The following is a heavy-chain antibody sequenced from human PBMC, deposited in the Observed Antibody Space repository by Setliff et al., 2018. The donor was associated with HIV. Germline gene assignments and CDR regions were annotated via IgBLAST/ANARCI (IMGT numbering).Heavy chain of an antibody. CDR1: GYSISSGYY. CDR3: ARDGYSSSWYVISGSFDY. V-gene: IGHV4-38-2*02. D-gene: IGHD6-13*01. J-gene: IGHJ4*02. Sequence: SETLSLTCAVSGYSISSGYYWGWIRQPPGKGLEWIGTLYYSGSTYYNPSLKSRVTISVDTSENQFSLKLSSVTAADTAVYYCARDGYSSSWYVISGSFDYWGQGILVTVSS. CDR2: LYYSGST.